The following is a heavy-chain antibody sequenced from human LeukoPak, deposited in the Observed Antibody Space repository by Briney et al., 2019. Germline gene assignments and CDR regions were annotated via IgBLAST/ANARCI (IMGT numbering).Heavy chain of an antibody. CDR2: IYTSGST. CDR3: ASIVVVTAADPSDAFDI. D-gene: IGHD2-21*02. Sequence: SETLSLTCTVSGGSISSYYRSWIRQPAGKGLEWIGRIYTSGSTNYNPSLKSRVTMSVDTSKNQFSLKLSSVTAADTAVYYCASIVVVTAADPSDAFDIWGQGTMVTVSS. V-gene: IGHV4-4*07. CDR1: GGSISSYY. J-gene: IGHJ3*02.